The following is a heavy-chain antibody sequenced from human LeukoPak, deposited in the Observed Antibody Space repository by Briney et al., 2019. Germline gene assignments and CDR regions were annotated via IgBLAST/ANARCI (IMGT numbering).Heavy chain of an antibody. Sequence: PSETLSLTCTVSGYSISSGYYWGWIRQPPGKGLEWIGSIYHSGSTYYNPSLKSRVTISVDTSKNQFSLKLSSVTAADTAVYYCASNPAVAGTKTAFDIWGQGTMVTVSS. D-gene: IGHD6-19*01. V-gene: IGHV4-38-2*02. CDR1: GYSISSGYY. J-gene: IGHJ3*02. CDR3: ASNPAVAGTKTAFDI. CDR2: IYHSGST.